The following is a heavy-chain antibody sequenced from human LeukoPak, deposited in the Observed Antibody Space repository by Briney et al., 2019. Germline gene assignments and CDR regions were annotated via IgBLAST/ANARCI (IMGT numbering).Heavy chain of an antibody. CDR3: ARGFLSSGYYSNFGY. CDR1: GFTVSSNY. V-gene: IGHV3-53*01. CDR2: IYSGGST. Sequence: GGSLRLSCAASGFTVSSNYMSWVRQAPGKGLEWVSVIYSGGSTYYADSVKGRFTISRDNSKNTLYLQMNSLRAEDTAVYYCARGFLSSGYYSNFGYWGQGTLVTVSS. D-gene: IGHD3-22*01. J-gene: IGHJ4*02.